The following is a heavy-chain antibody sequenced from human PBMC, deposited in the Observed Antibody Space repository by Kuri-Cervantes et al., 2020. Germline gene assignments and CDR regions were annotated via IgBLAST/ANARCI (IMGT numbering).Heavy chain of an antibody. Sequence: ASVKVSCKASGYTFTSYDINWVRQATGQGLEWMGWMNPNSGNTGYAQKFQGRVTITADESTSTAYMELSSLRSEDTAVYYCARVYSGVVVTFYWSYGMDVWGQGTTVTVSS. J-gene: IGHJ6*02. D-gene: IGHD2-21*02. CDR1: GYTFTSYD. CDR3: ARVYSGVVVTFYWSYGMDV. V-gene: IGHV1-8*01. CDR2: MNPNSGNT.